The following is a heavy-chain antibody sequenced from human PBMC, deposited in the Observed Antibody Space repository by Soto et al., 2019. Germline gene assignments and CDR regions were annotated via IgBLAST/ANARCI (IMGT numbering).Heavy chain of an antibody. J-gene: IGHJ3*02. CDR1: GFTFSTYA. D-gene: IGHD4-17*01. CDR3: AHPRGYGVFDAVDI. V-gene: IGHV3-23*01. Sequence: GGSLRLSCAASGFTFSTYAMNWVRQAPGKGLEWVSAISNAGGSTYYAESVRGRFTISRDNSINTLYLQMSGLRTEDTAVYYCAHPRGYGVFDAVDIWGQGTMVTVSS. CDR2: ISNAGGST.